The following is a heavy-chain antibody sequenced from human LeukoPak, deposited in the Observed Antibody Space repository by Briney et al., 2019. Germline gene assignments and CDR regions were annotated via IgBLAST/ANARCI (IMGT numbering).Heavy chain of an antibody. Sequence: GGSLRLSCAASGFTFSSYEMNWVRQAPGKGLEWVSYISSSGSTIYYADSVKGRSTISRDNAKNSLYLQMNTLRAEDTAVYYCARVGDRGAVDYWGQGTLVTVSS. CDR2: ISSSGSTI. CDR3: ARVGDRGAVDY. D-gene: IGHD2-21*01. V-gene: IGHV3-48*03. CDR1: GFTFSSYE. J-gene: IGHJ4*02.